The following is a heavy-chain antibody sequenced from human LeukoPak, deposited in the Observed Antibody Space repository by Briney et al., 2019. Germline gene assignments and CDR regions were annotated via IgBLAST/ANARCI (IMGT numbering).Heavy chain of an antibody. CDR2: IYYSGST. CDR1: GGSISSGDYY. J-gene: IGHJ4*02. CDR3: ARGSTMVGLTFDY. D-gene: IGHD3-10*02. V-gene: IGHV4-30-4*08. Sequence: PSETLSLTCTVSGGSISSGDYYWSWIRQPPGKGLEWIGHIYYSGSTYYNASLKSRVTISVDTSKNQFSLKLSSVTAADTAVYYCARGSTMVGLTFDYWGQGTLVTVSS.